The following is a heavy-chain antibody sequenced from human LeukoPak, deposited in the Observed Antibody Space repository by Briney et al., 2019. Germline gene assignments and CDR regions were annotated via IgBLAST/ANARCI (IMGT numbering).Heavy chain of an antibody. D-gene: IGHD4-17*01. V-gene: IGHV3-23*01. CDR1: GFSFSSYA. CDR3: AKGYGDYVRYYFDY. CDR2: ISGSGSAT. Sequence: GGSLRLSCAASGFSFSSYAMSWVRQAPGTGLEWISGISGSGSATYYADSVKGRSTVSRDNSKNTLNLQMNSLRAEDTALYYCAKGYGDYVRYYFDYWGQGTLVTVSS. J-gene: IGHJ4*02.